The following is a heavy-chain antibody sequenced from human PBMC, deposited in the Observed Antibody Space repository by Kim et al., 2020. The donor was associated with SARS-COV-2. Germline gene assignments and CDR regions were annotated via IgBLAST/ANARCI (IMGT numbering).Heavy chain of an antibody. J-gene: IGHJ6*02. V-gene: IGHV4-31*03. CDR2: IYYSGST. CDR3: ARAGTMSWRYYYYYGMDV. Sequence: SETLSLTCTVSGGSISSGGYYWSWIRQHPGKGLEWIGYIYYSGSTYYNPSLKSRVTISVDTSKNQFSLKLSSVTAADTAVYYCARAGTMSWRYYYYYGMDVWGQGTTVTVSS. CDR1: GGSISSGGYY. D-gene: IGHD3-10*02.